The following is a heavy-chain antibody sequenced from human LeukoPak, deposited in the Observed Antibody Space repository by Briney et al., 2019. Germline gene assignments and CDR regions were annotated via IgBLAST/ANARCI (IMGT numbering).Heavy chain of an antibody. CDR2: INHSGST. D-gene: IGHD1-26*01. J-gene: IGHJ3*02. CDR1: GGSFSGYY. CDR3: ARIPDIVGATSNAFDI. Sequence: PSETLSLTCAVYGGSFSGYYWSWIRQPPGEGLEWIGEINHSGSTNYNPSLKSRVTISVDTSKNQFSLKLSSVTAADTAVYYCARIPDIVGATSNAFDIWGQGTMVTVSS. V-gene: IGHV4-34*01.